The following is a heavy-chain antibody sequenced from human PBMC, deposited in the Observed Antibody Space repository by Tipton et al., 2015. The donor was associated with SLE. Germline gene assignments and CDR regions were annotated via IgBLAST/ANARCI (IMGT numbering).Heavy chain of an antibody. V-gene: IGHV3-30*04. CDR1: GFTFSSYA. Sequence: SLRLSCAASGFTFSSYAMHWVRQAPGKGLEWVAVISYDGSNKYYADSVKGRFTISRDNSKNTLYLQMNSLRAEDTAVYYCTTGKIDYWGQGTLVTVSS. CDR3: TTGKIDY. CDR2: ISYDGSNK. J-gene: IGHJ4*02.